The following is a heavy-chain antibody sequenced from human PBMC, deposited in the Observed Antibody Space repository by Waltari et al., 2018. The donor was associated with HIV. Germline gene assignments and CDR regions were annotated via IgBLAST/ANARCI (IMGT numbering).Heavy chain of an antibody. CDR3: AGRSPARRLNWFDP. CDR1: GFTFSSYW. Sequence: EVQLVESGGGLVQPGGSLRLSCAASGFTFSSYWMSWVRQAPGKGLDWVANIKQDGSEKYYVDSMKGRFTISRDNAKNSLYLQINSLRAEDTAVYYCAGRSPARRLNWFDPWGQGTLVIVSS. D-gene: IGHD2-8*01. V-gene: IGHV3-7*01. J-gene: IGHJ5*02. CDR2: IKQDGSEK.